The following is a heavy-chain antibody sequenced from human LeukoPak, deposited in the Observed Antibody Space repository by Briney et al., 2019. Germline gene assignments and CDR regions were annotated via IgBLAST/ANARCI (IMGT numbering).Heavy chain of an antibody. J-gene: IGHJ6*02. D-gene: IGHD5-18*01. CDR1: GGSISSYY. CDR3: ARHSGGGYSYGRYYYYGMDV. Sequence: PSETLSLTCTVSGGSISSYYWSWIRQPPGKGLEWIGYIYYSGSTNYNPSLKSRVTISVDTSKNQFSLKLSSVTAADTAVYYCARHSGGGYSYGRYYYYGMDVWGQGTTVTVSS. CDR2: IYYSGST. V-gene: IGHV4-59*08.